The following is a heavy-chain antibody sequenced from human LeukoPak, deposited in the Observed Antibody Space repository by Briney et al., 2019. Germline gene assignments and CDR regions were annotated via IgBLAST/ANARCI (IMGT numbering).Heavy chain of an antibody. V-gene: IGHV4-59*01. D-gene: IGHD3-3*01. J-gene: IGHJ4*02. Sequence: SETLSLTCTVSGGSISSYYWSWIRQPPGKGLEWIGYIYYGGSTNYNPSLKSRVTISVDTSKNQFPLKLSSVTAADTAVYYCARIAPEWLLTSYFDYWGQGTLVTVSS. CDR3: ARIAPEWLLTSYFDY. CDR1: GGSISSYY. CDR2: IYYGGST.